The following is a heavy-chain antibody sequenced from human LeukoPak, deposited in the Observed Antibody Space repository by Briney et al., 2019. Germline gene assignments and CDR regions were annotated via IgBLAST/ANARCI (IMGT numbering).Heavy chain of an antibody. J-gene: IGHJ4*02. D-gene: IGHD6-19*01. CDR1: GYTFTGYY. CDR2: INPNSGGT. CDR3: ARDYWGIAVAGIEYYFDY. V-gene: IGHV1-2*06. Sequence: GASVKVSCKASGYTFTGYYMHWVRQAPGQGLEWMGRINPNSGGTNYAQKFQGRVTMTRDTSISTAYVELSRLRSDDTAVYYCARDYWGIAVAGIEYYFDYWGQGTLVIVSS.